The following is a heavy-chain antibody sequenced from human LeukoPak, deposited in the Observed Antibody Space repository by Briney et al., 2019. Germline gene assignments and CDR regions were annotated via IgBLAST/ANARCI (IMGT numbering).Heavy chain of an antibody. V-gene: IGHV3-30*02. D-gene: IGHD1-26*01. CDR1: GFTFSSYG. J-gene: IGHJ4*02. CDR3: AKDLSGSYTDFDS. CDR2: MRYDGSDK. Sequence: PGGSLRLSCAASGFTFSSYGMHWVRQAPGKGLEWVSFMRYDGSDKHYADSVKGRFTVSRDNSKNTLYLQMNSLRAEDTAVYYCAKDLSGSYTDFDSWGQGTLVTVSS.